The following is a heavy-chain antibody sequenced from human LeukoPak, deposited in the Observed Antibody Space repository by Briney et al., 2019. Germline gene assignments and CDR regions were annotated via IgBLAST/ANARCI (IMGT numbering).Heavy chain of an antibody. CDR1: GYTFTSYY. J-gene: IGHJ4*02. Sequence: GASVKVSCKASGYTFTSYYMHWVRQAPGQGLEWMGIINPSGGSTSYAQKFQGRVTMTRDTSTSTVYMELSSLRSEDTAVYYCARDLAMVVTPCVVDDYWGQGTLVTVSS. CDR2: INPSGGST. V-gene: IGHV1-46*01. CDR3: ARDLAMVVTPCVVDDY. D-gene: IGHD4-23*01.